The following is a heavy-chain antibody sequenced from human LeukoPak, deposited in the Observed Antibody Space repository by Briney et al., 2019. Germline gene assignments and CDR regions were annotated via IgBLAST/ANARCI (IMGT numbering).Heavy chain of an antibody. CDR2: ISGSGETT. Sequence: GGSLRLSCAASGFTFRNHAMNWVRQAPGKGLGWVSVISGSGETTYYADSVKGRFTISRDNSQNTLYLQMSSLRGEDTALYYCAKDRRMVRASVRAFDYWGQGTLVTVSS. CDR3: AKDRRMVRASVRAFDY. V-gene: IGHV3-23*01. J-gene: IGHJ4*02. D-gene: IGHD2-21*01. CDR1: GFTFRNHA.